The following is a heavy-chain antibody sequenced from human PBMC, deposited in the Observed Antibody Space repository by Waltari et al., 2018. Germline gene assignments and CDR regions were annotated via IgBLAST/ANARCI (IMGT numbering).Heavy chain of an antibody. V-gene: IGHV4-61*01. D-gene: IGHD3-22*01. CDR3: ARALKPHYYDSSGYYYFDY. Sequence: QVQLQESGPGLVKPSETLSLTCTVSGGSVRSGSYYWSWLRQPPGKGLEWIGYIYYSGSTNYNPSLKSRVTISVDTSKNQFSLKLSSVTAADTAVYYCARALKPHYYDSSGYYYFDYWGQGTLVTVSS. CDR2: IYYSGST. CDR1: GGSVRSGSYY. J-gene: IGHJ4*02.